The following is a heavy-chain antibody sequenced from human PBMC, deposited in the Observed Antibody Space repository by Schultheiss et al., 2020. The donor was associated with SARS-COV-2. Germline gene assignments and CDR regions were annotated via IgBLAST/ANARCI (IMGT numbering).Heavy chain of an antibody. CDR1: GGTFSSYA. V-gene: IGHV1-69*10. Sequence: SVKVSCKASGGTFSSYAISWVRQAPGQGLEWMGGIIPILGVANYAQKFQGRVTITANTSTTTAYMELRSLRSDDTAVYYCAKYRGWYARPPLLFDYWGQGILVTVSS. CDR2: IIPILGVA. CDR3: AKYRGWYARPPLLFDY. D-gene: IGHD6-19*01. J-gene: IGHJ4*02.